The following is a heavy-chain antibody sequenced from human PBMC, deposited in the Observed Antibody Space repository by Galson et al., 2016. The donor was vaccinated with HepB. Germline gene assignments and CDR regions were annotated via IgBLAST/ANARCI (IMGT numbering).Heavy chain of an antibody. Sequence: QSGAEVKKPGESLTISCKTSGYRFTSYWIGWVRQMPGKGLEWMGIIYPGDSDVRYSPSFQGQVTISAYKSISTAYLQWIILKASDTSVYYCVMVEAAGGGGHFDYWGQGTLVTVSS. CDR2: IYPGDSDV. D-gene: IGHD6-13*01. CDR3: VMVEAAGGGGHFDY. V-gene: IGHV5-51*01. CDR1: GYRFTSYW. J-gene: IGHJ4*02.